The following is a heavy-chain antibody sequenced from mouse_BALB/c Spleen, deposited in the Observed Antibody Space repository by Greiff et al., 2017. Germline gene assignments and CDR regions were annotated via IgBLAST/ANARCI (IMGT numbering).Heavy chain of an antibody. Sequence: EVQLVESGGGLVQPKGSLKLSCAASGFTFNTYAMNWVRQAPGKGLEWVARIRSKSNHYATYYADSGTDMFTISRDDSQSMLYQQMNNLKTEDTAMYYCVSICDFYYAMDYWGQGTSVTVSS. CDR1: GFTFNTYA. D-gene: IGHD2-13*01. CDR3: VSICDFYYAMDY. J-gene: IGHJ4*01. CDR2: IRSKSNHYAT. V-gene: IGHV10-1*02.